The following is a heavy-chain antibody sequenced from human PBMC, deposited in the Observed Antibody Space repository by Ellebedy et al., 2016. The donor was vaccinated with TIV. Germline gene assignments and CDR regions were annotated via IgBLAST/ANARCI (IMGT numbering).Heavy chain of an antibody. Sequence: GESLKISCAASGFTFSSYDMHWVRQATGKGLEWVSAIGTAGDTSYPGSVKGRFTISRDNAKNSLYLQMNSLRAGDTAVYYCARSYEYCSSTSCYRDPYWYFDLWGRGTLVTVSS. CDR2: IGTAGDT. D-gene: IGHD2-2*01. CDR1: GFTFSSYD. V-gene: IGHV3-13*01. J-gene: IGHJ2*01. CDR3: ARSYEYCSSTSCYRDPYWYFDL.